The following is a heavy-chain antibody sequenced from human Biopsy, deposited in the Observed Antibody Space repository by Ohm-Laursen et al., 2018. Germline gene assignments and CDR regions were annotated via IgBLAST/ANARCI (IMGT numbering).Heavy chain of an antibody. J-gene: IGHJ4*01. Sequence: SVKVSCKSSRVTFSSYAVSWVRQAPGQGLEWMGGIIPMFGTTNYAQKFQGRLSITADKSTTAAYLELSGLRSEDTAVYYCASHVTYNFNGGLDYWGHGTLVAVSP. D-gene: IGHD1-14*01. CDR2: IIPMFGTT. CDR3: ASHVTYNFNGGLDY. CDR1: RVTFSSYA. V-gene: IGHV1-69*06.